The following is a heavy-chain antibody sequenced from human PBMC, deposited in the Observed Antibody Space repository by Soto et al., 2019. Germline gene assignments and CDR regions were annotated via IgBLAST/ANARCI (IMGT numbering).Heavy chain of an antibody. J-gene: IGHJ6*02. V-gene: IGHV1-46*01. CDR2: INPSGGST. CDR1: GYTFTSYY. CDR3: ARDKGSTMLVGPPDYYYYGMDV. D-gene: IGHD3-22*01. Sequence: ASVKVSCKASGYTFTSYYMHWVRQAPGQGLEWMGIINPSGGSTSYAQKIQGRVTMTRDTSTSTVYMELSSLRSEDTDVYYCARDKGSTMLVGPPDYYYYGMDVWGQGTTVTV.